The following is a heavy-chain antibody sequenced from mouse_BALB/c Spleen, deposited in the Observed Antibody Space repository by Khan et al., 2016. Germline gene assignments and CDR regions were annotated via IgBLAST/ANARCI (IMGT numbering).Heavy chain of an antibody. Sequence: EVKLLESGGGLVQPGGSLKLSCEVPGFDFSRYWMSWVRQAPGKGLEWIGEINLDSSTINYTPSLKDKFIISRDNAKNTLYLQMRKVRSEVTVLYCCARAGYYGYLVNWGQGTLVTVSA. D-gene: IGHD1-1*01. CDR1: GFDFSRYW. J-gene: IGHJ3*01. V-gene: IGHV4-1*02. CDR3: ARAGYYGYLVN. CDR2: INLDSSTI.